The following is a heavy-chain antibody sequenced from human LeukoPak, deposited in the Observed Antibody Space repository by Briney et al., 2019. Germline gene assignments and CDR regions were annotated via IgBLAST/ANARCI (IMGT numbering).Heavy chain of an antibody. Sequence: GGSLRLSCAASGFTFSSSAMSWVRQVPGKGLEWVAVISYDGSNKYYADSVKGRFTISRDNSKNTLYLQMNSLRAEDTAVYYCARAGYGDYGNYYYYGMDVWGQGTTVTVSS. CDR1: GFTFSSSA. D-gene: IGHD4-17*01. CDR3: ARAGYGDYGNYYYYGMDV. CDR2: ISYDGSNK. V-gene: IGHV3-30*04. J-gene: IGHJ6*02.